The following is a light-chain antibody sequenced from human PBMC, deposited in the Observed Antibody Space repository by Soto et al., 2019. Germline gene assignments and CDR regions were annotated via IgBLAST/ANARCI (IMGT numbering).Light chain of an antibody. J-gene: IGLJ2*01. V-gene: IGLV2-14*01. CDR2: EVD. CDR1: SSDF. CDR3: VSYAGFQMI. Sequence: QSALTQPASVSGSPGLSITISCSGTSSDFVSWYQHHPGKAPKLLIYEVDNRPSGISERFSGSMSDNTASLTISGLQPADEADYFCVSYAGFQMIFGGGTKLTVL.